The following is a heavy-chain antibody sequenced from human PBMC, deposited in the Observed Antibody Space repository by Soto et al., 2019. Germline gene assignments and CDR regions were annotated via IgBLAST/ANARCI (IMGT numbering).Heavy chain of an antibody. CDR2: INAGNGNT. V-gene: IGHV1-3*01. Sequence: QVQLVQSGAEVKKPGASLKVSCKASGYTFTNYAMHWVRQAPGQRLEWMGWINAGNGNTKYSQKFQGRVTITRDTSASTAYMELSSLRSEDTAVYYCARGGSLYWYFDLWGRGTLVTVSS. CDR3: ARGGSLYWYFDL. D-gene: IGHD1-26*01. J-gene: IGHJ2*01. CDR1: GYTFTNYA.